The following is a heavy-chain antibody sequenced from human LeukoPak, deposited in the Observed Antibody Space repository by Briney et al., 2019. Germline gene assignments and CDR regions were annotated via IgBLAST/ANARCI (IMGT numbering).Heavy chain of an antibody. CDR1: GSSISSYY. J-gene: IGHJ4*02. V-gene: IGHV4-59*01. CDR2: FYYSGST. Sequence: SETLSLTCTVSGSSISSYYWSWIRQPPGEGLEWVGFFYYSGSTNYIPSLKGRVTISVDTSKNKFSLKLSSVTAADTALYYCARDCSSSSCYDYWGERTLVTVSS. D-gene: IGHD2-2*01. CDR3: ARDCSSSSCYDY.